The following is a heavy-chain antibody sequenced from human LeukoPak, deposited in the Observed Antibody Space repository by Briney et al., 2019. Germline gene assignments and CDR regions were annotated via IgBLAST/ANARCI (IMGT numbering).Heavy chain of an antibody. V-gene: IGHV3-53*01. D-gene: IGHD3-10*01. J-gene: IGHJ3*02. CDR1: GFTIFNTY. CDR3: ARRRGTYNDAFDI. Sequence: GGSLRLSCTTSGFTIFNTYMTWVRQAPGRGLEWVAAIYSGGETYYPDSVKGRFTISRDYSRNALYLQLDSLRPEDTAVYYCARRRGTYNDAFDIWGQGTMVTVSS. CDR2: IYSGGET.